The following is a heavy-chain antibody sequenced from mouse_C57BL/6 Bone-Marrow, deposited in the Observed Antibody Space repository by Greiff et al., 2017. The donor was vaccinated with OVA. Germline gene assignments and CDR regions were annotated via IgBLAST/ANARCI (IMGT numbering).Heavy chain of an antibody. J-gene: IGHJ3*01. CDR2: IWRGGST. D-gene: IGHD2-3*01. V-gene: IGHV2-5*01. Sequence: VQLVESGPGLVQPSQSLSITCTVSGFSLTSYGVHWVRQSPGKGLEWLGVIWRGGSTDYNAAFMSRLSITKDNSKGQVFFKMNSLQADDTAIYYCAKNPYDDYLPWFAYWGQGTLVTVSA. CDR3: AKNPYDDYLPWFAY. CDR1: GFSLTSYG.